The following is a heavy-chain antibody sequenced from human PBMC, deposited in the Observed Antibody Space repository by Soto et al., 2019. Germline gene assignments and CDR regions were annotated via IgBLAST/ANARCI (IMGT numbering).Heavy chain of an antibody. D-gene: IGHD4-17*01. V-gene: IGHV3-53*01. J-gene: IGHJ4*03. CDR3: ARDRDFGDYVFDF. Sequence: GGSLRLSCAASGFTVSSNYMSWVRQAPGKGLEWVSAIYSGGSTYYADSVKGRFTISRDNSKNTLYLQMNSLRAEDTAVYYCARDRDFGDYVFDFLGQGTLVTLSS. CDR2: IYSGGST. CDR1: GFTVSSNY.